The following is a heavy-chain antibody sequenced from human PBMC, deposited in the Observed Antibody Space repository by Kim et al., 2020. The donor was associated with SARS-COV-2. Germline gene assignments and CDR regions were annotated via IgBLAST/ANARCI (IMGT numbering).Heavy chain of an antibody. J-gene: IGHJ6*02. D-gene: IGHD3-10*01. Sequence: SVKGRFTISRENDKNSLYLQMNSLRAGDTAVYYCARGAYGRDYYYYGMDVWGQGTTVTVSS. V-gene: IGHV3-13*01. CDR3: ARGAYGRDYYYYGMDV.